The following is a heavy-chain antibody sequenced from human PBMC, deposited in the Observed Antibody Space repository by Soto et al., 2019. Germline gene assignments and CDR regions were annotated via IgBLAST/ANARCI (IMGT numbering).Heavy chain of an antibody. V-gene: IGHV4-59*03. J-gene: IGHJ3*02. CDR3: GGSHNWGGYAFDI. CDR2: IYYSVSP. CDR1: GDSINNYY. D-gene: IGHD3-16*01. Sequence: SETLSLTCSVSGDSINNYYWSWIRQSPGKGLEWIGYIYYSVSPTYNPALKSRVTISAVTDSNQLFLQLNSVTAADTAVYYCGGSHNWGGYAFDIWGQGTMVTVSS.